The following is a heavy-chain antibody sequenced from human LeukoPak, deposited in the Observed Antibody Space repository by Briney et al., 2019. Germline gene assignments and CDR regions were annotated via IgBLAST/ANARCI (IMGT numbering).Heavy chain of an antibody. D-gene: IGHD2-15*01. Sequence: ASVKVSCKASGYTFTGYYMHWVRQAPGQGLEWMGWINPNSGGTNYAQKFQGRVTMTRDTSISTAYMELSRLRSDDTAVYYCARESVYCSGGSCYGWFDPWGQGTLVTVSS. J-gene: IGHJ5*02. V-gene: IGHV1-2*02. CDR3: ARESVYCSGGSCYGWFDP. CDR2: INPNSGGT. CDR1: GYTFTGYY.